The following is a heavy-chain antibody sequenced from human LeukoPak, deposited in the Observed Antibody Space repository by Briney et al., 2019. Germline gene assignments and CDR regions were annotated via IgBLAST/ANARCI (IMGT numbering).Heavy chain of an antibody. D-gene: IGHD4-11*01. Sequence: SETLSLTCTVSGGSISSYSWSWIRQPAGKGLEWIGRIYTSGSTNYNPSLKSRVTMSVDTSKNHFSLRLSSVTAADTAVYYCARDHSGGYSNYVDWFDPWGQGTLVTVSS. CDR3: ARDHSGGYSNYVDWFDP. CDR1: GGSISSYS. CDR2: IYTSGST. J-gene: IGHJ5*02. V-gene: IGHV4-4*07.